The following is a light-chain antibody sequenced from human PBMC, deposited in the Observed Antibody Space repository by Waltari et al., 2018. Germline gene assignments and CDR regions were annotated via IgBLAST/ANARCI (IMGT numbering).Light chain of an antibody. CDR1: SSSFGRNY. CDR3: AAWDDSLSGLWV. V-gene: IGLV1-47*01. CDR2: RND. J-gene: IGLJ3*02. Sequence: QSVLTQPPSVSGSPGQRVTISCSGSSSSFGRNYVFWYQQLPGTAPKLLIYRNDQRRSGVPDRCSGSKSGTSASLAISGLQSEDEAAYYCAAWDDSLSGLWVFGGGTMLTVL.